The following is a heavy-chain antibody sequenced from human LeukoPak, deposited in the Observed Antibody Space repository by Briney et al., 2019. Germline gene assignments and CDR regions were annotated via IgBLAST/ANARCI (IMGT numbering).Heavy chain of an antibody. V-gene: IGHV3-48*02. J-gene: IGHJ4*02. CDR1: GFTFSSYS. Sequence: GGSLRLPCAASGFTFSSYSMNWVRQAPGKGLEWVSYISSTISTIYYADSVKGRFTISRDNAKNSLYLQMNSLRDEDTAVYYCARWESGTYLILDHWGPGTLVTVSS. CDR2: ISSTISTI. CDR3: ARWESGTYLILDH. D-gene: IGHD1-26*01.